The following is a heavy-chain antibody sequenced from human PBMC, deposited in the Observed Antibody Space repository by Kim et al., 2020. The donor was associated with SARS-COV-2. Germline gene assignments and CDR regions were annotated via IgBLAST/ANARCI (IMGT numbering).Heavy chain of an antibody. D-gene: IGHD6-19*01. J-gene: IGHJ5*02. Sequence: SPSFQDEVTISADKSISTAYLQWSSLKASDTAMYYCARQMQSSGWYTDAWGQGTLVTVSS. V-gene: IGHV5-51*01. CDR3: ARQMQSSGWYTDA.